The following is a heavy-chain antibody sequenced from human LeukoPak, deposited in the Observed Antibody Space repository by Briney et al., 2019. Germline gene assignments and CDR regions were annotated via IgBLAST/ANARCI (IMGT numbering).Heavy chain of an antibody. V-gene: IGHV3-23*05. CDR2: LDESGSAT. Sequence: PGGSLRLSCAASGFTFRSYAMSWVRQAPGQGLEWSSGLDESGSATYYADSVKGRFTISRDNSKNTLYLQMDSLRAEDTAIYYCAKKGSLVSPGNYFGYWGQGTLVTVSS. J-gene: IGHJ4*02. CDR1: GFTFRSYA. CDR3: AKKGSLVSPGNYFGY. D-gene: IGHD2-2*01.